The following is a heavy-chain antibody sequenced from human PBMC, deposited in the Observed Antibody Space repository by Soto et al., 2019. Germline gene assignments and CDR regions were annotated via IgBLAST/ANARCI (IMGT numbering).Heavy chain of an antibody. Sequence: PGGSLRLSCAASGFTFSSYGMHWVRQAPGKGLEWVAVIWYDGGNKYYADSVKGRFTISRDNSKNTLYLQMNSLRAEDTAVYYCARGGGDWLLFDYWGQGTLVTVSS. V-gene: IGHV3-33*01. J-gene: IGHJ4*02. CDR2: IWYDGGNK. D-gene: IGHD3-9*01. CDR1: GFTFSSYG. CDR3: ARGGGDWLLFDY.